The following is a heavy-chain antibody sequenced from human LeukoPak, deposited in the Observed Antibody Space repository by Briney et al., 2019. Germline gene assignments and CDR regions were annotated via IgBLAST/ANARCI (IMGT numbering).Heavy chain of an antibody. CDR2: IYYSGST. D-gene: IGHD6-19*01. J-gene: IGHJ4*02. V-gene: IGHV4-39*02. CDR3: ARDHGWYYFDY. Sequence: GSLRLSCAASGFTVSSNYMSWVRQPPGKGLEWIGSIYYSGSTYYNPSLKSRVTISVDTSKNQFSLKLSSVTAADTAVYYCARDHGWYYFDYWGQGTLVTVSS. CDR1: GFTVSSNY.